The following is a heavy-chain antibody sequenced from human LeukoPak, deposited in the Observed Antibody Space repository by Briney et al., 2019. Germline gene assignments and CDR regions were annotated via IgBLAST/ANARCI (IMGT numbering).Heavy chain of an antibody. V-gene: IGHV1-46*01. CDR3: AAELRRSGSEYFDF. CDR1: GYTFRNYY. J-gene: IGHJ4*02. Sequence: ASVKVSCKASGYTFRNYYMHWVRQAPGQGFEWMGFIDPYGGTITYIQKLQGRITMTRDTSTSTIYLELSSLRSEDTAVFFCAAELRRSGSEYFDFWGQGTLVTVSS. CDR2: IDPYGGTI. D-gene: IGHD2-8*02.